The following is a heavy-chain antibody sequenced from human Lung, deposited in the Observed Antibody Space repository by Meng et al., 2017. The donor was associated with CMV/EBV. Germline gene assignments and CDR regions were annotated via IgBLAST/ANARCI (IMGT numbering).Heavy chain of an antibody. CDR1: GGSISGSRHY. J-gene: IGHJ5*01. D-gene: IGHD6-19*01. V-gene: IGHV4-39*01. Sequence: SETLSLTCTVSGGSISGSRHYWGWVRQPPGKGLEWIGSIYYTGTTYYNESLKGRVTVSVDTPKNEFSLKLNSVTAADTAVYYCARRNSRDVAGYWFDSWGQGXLVTASS. CDR2: IYYTGTT. CDR3: ARRNSRDVAGYWFDS.